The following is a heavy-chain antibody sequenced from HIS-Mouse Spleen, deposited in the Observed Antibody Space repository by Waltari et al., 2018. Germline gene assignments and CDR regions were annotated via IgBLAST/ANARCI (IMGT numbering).Heavy chain of an antibody. CDR2: FNHSGST. Sequence: QVQLQQWGAGLLKPSETLSLTCAVYGGSFSGYYWSWIRQPPGKGREWIGEFNHSGSTNNIPSLQSRETISVGTSKNQFSLKLSSVTAAETAVYYCARGRFHSWNDAFDIWGQGTMVTVSS. J-gene: IGHJ3*02. CDR1: GGSFSGYY. V-gene: IGHV4-34*04. D-gene: IGHD1-1*01. CDR3: ARGRFHSWNDAFDI.